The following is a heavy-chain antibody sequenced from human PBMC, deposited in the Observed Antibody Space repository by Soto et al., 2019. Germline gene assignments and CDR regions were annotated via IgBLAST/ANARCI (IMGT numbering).Heavy chain of an antibody. V-gene: IGHV3-11*01. CDR3: ATGYVWGSYRPSMDV. D-gene: IGHD3-16*02. J-gene: IGHJ6*02. CDR2: ISSSGTTI. CDR1: GFTFSDYY. Sequence: QGQLGESGGGLAKPGGSLRLSCAASGFTFSDYYMSWIRQAPGKGLEWVSYISSSGTTIYYADSVKGRFTISRDNARNSLFLHMNSLRAEDTAVYYCATGYVWGSYRPSMDVWGHGTTVTVSS.